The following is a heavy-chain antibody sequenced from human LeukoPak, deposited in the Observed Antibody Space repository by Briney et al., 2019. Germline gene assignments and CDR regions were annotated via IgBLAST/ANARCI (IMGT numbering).Heavy chain of an antibody. D-gene: IGHD6-13*01. V-gene: IGHV3-23*01. Sequence: PGGSLRLSCAASGFTFSSYSMSWVRQAPGKGLEWVSGITVTGDTYYADSLKGRFTISRDNSRNTLYLQMNSLRADDTAVYHCAKVPVWQQLVDYWGQGTLVTVSS. CDR2: ITVTGDT. CDR3: AKVPVWQQLVDY. CDR1: GFTFSSYS. J-gene: IGHJ4*02.